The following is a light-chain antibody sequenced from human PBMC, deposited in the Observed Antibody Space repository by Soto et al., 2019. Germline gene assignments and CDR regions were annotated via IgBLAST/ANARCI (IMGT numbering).Light chain of an antibody. Sequence: EIHLTQSASLLSASVGYRFTITCRASQGISSYLAWYQQKPVKAPKLLXYAASTLQSGVPSRFSGSGSGTEFTLTISSLQCDDFAVHHCQQYNNWPPITFGQGTRLEIK. CDR2: AAS. V-gene: IGKV1-9*01. J-gene: IGKJ5*01. CDR1: QGISSY. CDR3: QQYNNWPPIT.